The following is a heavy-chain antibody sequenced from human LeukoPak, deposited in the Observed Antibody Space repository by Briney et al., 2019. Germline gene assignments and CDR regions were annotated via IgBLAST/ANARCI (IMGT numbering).Heavy chain of an antibody. V-gene: IGHV3-23*01. Sequence: GGSLRLSCAPSGFSLTSYATTWVRQAPGEGLEWVSDISGNGGKTYYSDSVKGRFTISRDISKNTLFLQMNSLKVEDTAVYYCARSVRGVIADAFNVWGQGTMVAVSS. CDR3: ARSVRGVIADAFNV. CDR2: ISGNGGKT. J-gene: IGHJ3*01. CDR1: GFSLTSYA. D-gene: IGHD3-10*01.